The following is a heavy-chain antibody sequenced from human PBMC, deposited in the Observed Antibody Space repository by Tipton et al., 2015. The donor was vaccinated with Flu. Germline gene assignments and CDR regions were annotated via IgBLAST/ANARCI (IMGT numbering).Heavy chain of an antibody. Sequence: SLRLSCAASGFTFSSYCLHWVRQAPGKGLEYVSAISSDGDTTYYANSVKGRFAISRDNSKNTLYLQMGSLRVEDMAVYYCARGKGFLEWFVDYWGQGTLVTVSS. CDR3: ARGKGFLEWFVDY. CDR2: ISSDGDTT. D-gene: IGHD3-3*01. V-gene: IGHV3-64*01. CDR1: GFTFSSYC. J-gene: IGHJ4*02.